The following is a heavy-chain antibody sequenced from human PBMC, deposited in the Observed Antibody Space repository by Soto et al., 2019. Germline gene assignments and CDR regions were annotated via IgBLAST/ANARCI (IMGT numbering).Heavy chain of an antibody. V-gene: IGHV3-23*01. CDR3: ASRVIIAVAGTGAFDI. J-gene: IGHJ3*02. CDR1: GFTFSSYA. D-gene: IGHD6-19*01. Sequence: PGGSLRLSCAASGFTFSSYAMSWVRQAPGKGLEWVSAISGSGGSTYYADSVKGRFTISRDNSKNTLYLQMNSLGAEDTAVYYCASRVIIAVAGTGAFDIWGQGTMVTVS. CDR2: ISGSGGST.